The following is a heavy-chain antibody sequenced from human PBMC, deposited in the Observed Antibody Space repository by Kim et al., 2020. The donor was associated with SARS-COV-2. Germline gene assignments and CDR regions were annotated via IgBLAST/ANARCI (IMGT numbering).Heavy chain of an antibody. J-gene: IGHJ4*02. D-gene: IGHD6-13*01. CDR3: ARTRGAAAGALDY. Sequence: KYSTKFQGRVTITRDTPASTAYMELSSLRSEDTAVYYCARTRGAAAGALDYWGQGTLVTVSS. V-gene: IGHV1-3*01.